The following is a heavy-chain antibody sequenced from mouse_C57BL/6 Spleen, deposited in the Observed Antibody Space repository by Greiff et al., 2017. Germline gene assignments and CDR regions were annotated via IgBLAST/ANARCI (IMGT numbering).Heavy chain of an antibody. CDR1: GYTFTSYW. D-gene: IGHD2-5*01. J-gene: IGHJ2*01. V-gene: IGHV1-59*01. CDR2: IDPSDSYT. Sequence: QVQLQQSGAELVRPGTSVKLSCKASGYTFTSYWMHWVKQRPGQGLEWIGVIDPSDSYTNYNQKFKGKATLTVDTSSSTAYMQLSSLTSEDSAVYYCARDYSIHYFDYWGQGTTLTVSS. CDR3: ARDYSIHYFDY.